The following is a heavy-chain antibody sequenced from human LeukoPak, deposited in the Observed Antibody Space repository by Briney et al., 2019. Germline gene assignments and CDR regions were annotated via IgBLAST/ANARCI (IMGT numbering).Heavy chain of an antibody. Sequence: ASVKVSCKASGYTFTSYAMHWVRQAPGQRLEWMGWINAGNGNTKYSQEFQGRVTITRDTSASTAYMELSSLRAEDTAVYYCAKDRPPYSSSWDADYWGQGTLVTVSS. CDR3: AKDRPPYSSSWDADY. V-gene: IGHV1-3*03. J-gene: IGHJ4*02. D-gene: IGHD6-13*01. CDR2: INAGNGNT. CDR1: GYTFTSYA.